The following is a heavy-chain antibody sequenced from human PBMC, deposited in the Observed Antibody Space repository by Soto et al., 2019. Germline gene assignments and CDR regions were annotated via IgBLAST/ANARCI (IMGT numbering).Heavy chain of an antibody. CDR2: INHSGSI. CDR1: GGSFSGYY. V-gene: IGHV4-34*01. J-gene: IGHJ4*02. D-gene: IGHD2-21*01. Sequence: QVQLQQWGAGLLKPSETLSLTCGVYGGSFSGYYWSWIRQPPGKGLEWIGEINHSGSINYNPSLKSRVTMSIDTSKKQFSLQLRSVTAADTAVYYCAKGPYFFVSWGERTLLTVSS. CDR3: AKGPYFFVS.